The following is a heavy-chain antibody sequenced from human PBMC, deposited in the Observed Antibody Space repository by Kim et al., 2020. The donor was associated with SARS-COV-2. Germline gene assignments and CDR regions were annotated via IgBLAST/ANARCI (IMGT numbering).Heavy chain of an antibody. CDR3: ARRGPTGYSSGWYNWSAFDI. CDR1: GYSLTSYW. J-gene: IGHJ3*02. D-gene: IGHD6-19*01. Sequence: GESLKISCKGSGYSLTSYWIGWVRQMPGKGLEWMGIIYPGDSDTRYSPSFQGQVTISADKSISTAYLQWSSLKASDTAMYYCARRGPTGYSSGWYNWSAFDIWGQGTMVTVSS. V-gene: IGHV5-51*01. CDR2: IYPGDSDT.